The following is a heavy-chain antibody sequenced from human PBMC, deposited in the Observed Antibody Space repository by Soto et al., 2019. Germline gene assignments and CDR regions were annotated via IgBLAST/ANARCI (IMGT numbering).Heavy chain of an antibody. CDR2: ISGSGGSR. Sequence: PGGSLRLSGAASGFTFSSYAMSWVRQAPGKGLEWVSGISGSGGSRYCADSGKGRFTISGENCKNKLDVQMNSLRAEDTAVYYCAKGPVPSVVPAAFYYYYGMDVWGQGPTVTVSS. CDR1: GFTFSSYA. CDR3: AKGPVPSVVPAAFYYYYGMDV. J-gene: IGHJ6*02. V-gene: IGHV3-23*01. D-gene: IGHD2-2*01.